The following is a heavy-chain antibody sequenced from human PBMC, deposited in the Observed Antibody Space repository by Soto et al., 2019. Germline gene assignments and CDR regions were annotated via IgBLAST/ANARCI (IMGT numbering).Heavy chain of an antibody. D-gene: IGHD5-18*01. Sequence: EVQLVETGGGLIQPGGSLRLSCTVSGFSVTNSYINWVRQAPGKGLEWVSILYSSGTTYYADSVRGRFTVSRDDSKNTLFPHMNSLSADDTAVYYCARDWSKFSYNYPYYYAMDAWGQGTTVTVSS. CDR1: GFSVTNSY. CDR2: LYSSGTT. V-gene: IGHV3-53*02. CDR3: ARDWSKFSYNYPYYYAMDA. J-gene: IGHJ6*02.